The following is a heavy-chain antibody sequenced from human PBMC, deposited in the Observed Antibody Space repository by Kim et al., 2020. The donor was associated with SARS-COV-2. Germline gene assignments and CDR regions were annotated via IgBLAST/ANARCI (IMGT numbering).Heavy chain of an antibody. CDR2: IWYDGSNK. CDR3: ARNVWGSYQWVYYYYGMDV. D-gene: IGHD3-16*02. CDR1: GFTFSSYG. V-gene: IGHV3-33*08. J-gene: IGHJ6*02. Sequence: GGSLRLSCAASGFTFSSYGMHWVRQAPGKGLEWVAVIWYDGSNKYYADSVKGRFTISRDNSKNTLYLQMNSLRAEDTAVYYCARNVWGSYQWVYYYYGMDVWGQGTTVTVSS.